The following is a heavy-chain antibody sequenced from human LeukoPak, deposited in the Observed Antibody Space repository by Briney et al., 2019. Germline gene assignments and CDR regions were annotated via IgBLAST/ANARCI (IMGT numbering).Heavy chain of an antibody. CDR2: ITNGGSTI. V-gene: IGHV3-11*01. J-gene: IGHJ6*02. CDR1: GFTFSDYN. Sequence: GGSLRLSCAASGFTFSDYNMNWVRQAPGQGLELVSYITNGGSTIHHADSVKGRFTISRDNAKKTLYLQMNSLRAEDTAVYYCARSIGLTGGGVDVWGQGTTVTVSS. D-gene: IGHD3-9*01. CDR3: ARSIGLTGGGVDV.